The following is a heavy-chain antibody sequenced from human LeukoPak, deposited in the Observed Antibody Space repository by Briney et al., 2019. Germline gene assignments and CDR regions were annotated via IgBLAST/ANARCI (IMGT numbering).Heavy chain of an antibody. CDR1: GFTFSSYW. J-gene: IGHJ6*02. V-gene: IGHV3-74*01. Sequence: TGGSLRLSCAASGFTFSSYWMHWVRHAPGKGLVWVSRINSDGSSTIYADSVKGRFTISRDNAKNTLYLQMNSLRAEDTAVYYCARETLDYGMDVWGQGTTVTVSS. CDR3: ARETLDYGMDV. CDR2: INSDGSST.